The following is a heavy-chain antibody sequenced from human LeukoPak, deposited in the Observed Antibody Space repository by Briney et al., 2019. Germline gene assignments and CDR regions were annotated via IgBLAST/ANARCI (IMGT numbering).Heavy chain of an antibody. CDR3: ARVEGAATYDFRSGSYYFDY. CDR2: INPNSGGT. J-gene: IGHJ4*02. Sequence: GASVKVSCKASGYTFTGYYMHWVRQAPGQGLEWMGWINPNSGGTNYAQKFQGRVTMTRDTSISTAYMELSRLRSDDTAVYYCARVEGAATYDFRSGSYYFDYWGQGTLVTVSS. CDR1: GYTFTGYY. V-gene: IGHV1-2*02. D-gene: IGHD3-3*01.